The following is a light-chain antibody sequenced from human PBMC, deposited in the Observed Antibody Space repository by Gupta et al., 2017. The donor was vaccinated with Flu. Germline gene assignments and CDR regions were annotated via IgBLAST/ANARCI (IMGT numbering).Light chain of an antibody. CDR1: QGVSRW. J-gene: IGKJ1*01. CDR2: QAS. CDR3: QQHSSYPWT. Sequence: GDTVTITCRASQGVSRWLAWYQQTPGRPPKLLIHQASSLANGVSSRFSGSGSGTEFTLTISSLQPDDFATYHCQQHSSYPWTFGQGTKVEIK. V-gene: IGKV1-5*03.